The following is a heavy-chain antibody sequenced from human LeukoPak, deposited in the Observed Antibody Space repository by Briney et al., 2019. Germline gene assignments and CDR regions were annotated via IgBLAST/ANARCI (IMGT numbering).Heavy chain of an antibody. J-gene: IGHJ5*02. Sequence: GASVKVSCKASGYTFTSYYMHWVRQAPGQGLEWMGIINPSGGSTSYAQKFQGRVTMTRDTSTSTVYMELSSLRSEDTAVYYCARGSSYYGSGDGNWFDPWGQGTLVTVSS. CDR3: ARGSSYYGSGDGNWFDP. CDR1: GYTFTSYY. D-gene: IGHD3-10*01. CDR2: INPSGGST. V-gene: IGHV1-46*01.